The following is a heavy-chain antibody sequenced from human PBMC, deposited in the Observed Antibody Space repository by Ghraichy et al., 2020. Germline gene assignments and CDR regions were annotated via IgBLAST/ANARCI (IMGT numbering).Heavy chain of an antibody. CDR2: LYSDGTP. CDR1: GLGVSSNY. Sequence: GESLNISRAASGLGVSSNYMSWVRQAPGKGLEWVAILYSDGTPFYADSVRGRFTISRDESRNTMYLQMNTLRAEDTAVYYCARDRRYCGNNCYLYYYYGMDVWGRGTTVTVSS. V-gene: IGHV3-53*01. D-gene: IGHD2-21*01. J-gene: IGHJ6*02. CDR3: ARDRRYCGNNCYLYYYYGMDV.